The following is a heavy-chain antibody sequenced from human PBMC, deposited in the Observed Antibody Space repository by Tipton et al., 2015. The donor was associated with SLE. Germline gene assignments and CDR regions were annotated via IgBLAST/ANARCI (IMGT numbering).Heavy chain of an antibody. V-gene: IGHV3-53*05. Sequence: SLRLSCAVSGFLVTYNYMSWVRQAPGKGLEWVSVIYSGGPTYYADSVKGRFTISRDNSQNTLSLQMNSLRPEDTAVYYCAREAQSVTMVLTGGLDYWGQGALVTVSS. J-gene: IGHJ4*02. CDR3: AREAQSVTMVLTGGLDY. D-gene: IGHD4/OR15-4a*01. CDR2: IYSGGPT. CDR1: GFLVTYNY.